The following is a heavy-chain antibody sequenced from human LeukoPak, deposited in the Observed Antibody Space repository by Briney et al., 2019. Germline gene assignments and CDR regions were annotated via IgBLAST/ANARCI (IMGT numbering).Heavy chain of an antibody. D-gene: IGHD6-13*01. V-gene: IGHV3-23*01. CDR1: GFTFSSYA. CDR2: ISGSGGST. J-gene: IGHJ6*02. Sequence: GGSLRLSCAASGFTFSSYAMNWVRQAPGKGLEWVSGISGSGGSTYYADSVKGRFTISRDNSKNTLYLRMNSLRAEDTAVYYSSSWSYDYCGMDVWGQGTTVTVSS. CDR3: SSWSYDYCGMDV.